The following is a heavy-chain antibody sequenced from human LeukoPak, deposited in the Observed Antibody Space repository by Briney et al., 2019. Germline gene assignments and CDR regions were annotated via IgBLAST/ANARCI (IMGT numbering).Heavy chain of an antibody. CDR3: ARGVAAAGTWSFDY. V-gene: IGHV3-30*03. CDR1: GIKFSYSA. Sequence: PGRSLRLSCAASGIKFSYSAMHWARQAPGKGLQWVALISYDGSNKDYVDSVKGRFTISRDNSKNTLYLQMNSLRPEDTAIYYCARGVAAAGTWSFDYWGQGSLVTVSS. D-gene: IGHD6-13*01. CDR2: ISYDGSNK. J-gene: IGHJ4*02.